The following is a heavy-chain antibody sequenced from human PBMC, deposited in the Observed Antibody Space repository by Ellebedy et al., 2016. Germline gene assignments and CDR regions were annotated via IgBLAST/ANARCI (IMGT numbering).Heavy chain of an antibody. CDR3: ARVRAYGDYSVDY. CDR2: IYHFGNT. CDR1: SYSISSGYY. V-gene: IGHV4-38-2*02. J-gene: IGHJ4*02. D-gene: IGHD4-17*01. Sequence: GSLRLSCTVSSYSISSGYYWGWIRQPPGKGLQWIGSIYHFGNTYYNPSLKSRVTMSVDTSQNQFSLRLSSVTAADTAVYYCARVRAYGDYSVDYWGQGTLVTVSS.